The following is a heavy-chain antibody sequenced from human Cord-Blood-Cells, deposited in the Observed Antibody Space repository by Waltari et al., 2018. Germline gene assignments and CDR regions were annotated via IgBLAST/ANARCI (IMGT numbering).Heavy chain of an antibody. CDR2: SNHRGST. CDR3: ARGRKAARYDAFDI. J-gene: IGHJ3*02. Sequence: QVQLQQWGAGLLKPSETLSLTCAVYGGSFSGYYWSWIRQPPGKGLEWIGESNHRGSTNDTPAIKGRVTISVGTAKNQVSLKLSCVTAADTAVYYCARGRKAARYDAFDIWGQGTMVTVSS. CDR1: GGSFSGYY. D-gene: IGHD6-6*01. V-gene: IGHV4-34*01.